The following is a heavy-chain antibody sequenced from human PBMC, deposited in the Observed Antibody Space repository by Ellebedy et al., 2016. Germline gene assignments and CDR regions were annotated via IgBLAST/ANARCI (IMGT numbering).Heavy chain of an antibody. CDR3: AKTISWFYFDY. J-gene: IGHJ4*02. CDR1: GFTFSIYA. V-gene: IGHV3-23*01. D-gene: IGHD6-13*01. Sequence: GESLKISXAASGFTFSIYAMSWVRQAPGEGLEWVSAISPSGDSTYYADSVKGRFTISRDNSKNTLSLQMHSLRAGDTAVYYCAKTISWFYFDYWGQGALVTVSS. CDR2: ISPSGDST.